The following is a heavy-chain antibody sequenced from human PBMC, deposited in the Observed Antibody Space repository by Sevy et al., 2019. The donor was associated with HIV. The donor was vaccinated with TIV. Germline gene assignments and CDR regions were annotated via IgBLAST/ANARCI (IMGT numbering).Heavy chain of an antibody. D-gene: IGHD6-13*01. Sequence: GGSLRLSCAASGFDFSSYPMHWVRQAPGKGLEWVSVIAYDESTKYYGDSVRGRFTISRDNSKNPLSLQMNSLREEDTGVYYCARQGRSWTFYPWGQGTLVTVSS. CDR3: ARQGRSWTFYP. J-gene: IGHJ5*02. CDR1: GFDFSSYP. CDR2: IAYDESTK. V-gene: IGHV3-30-3*01.